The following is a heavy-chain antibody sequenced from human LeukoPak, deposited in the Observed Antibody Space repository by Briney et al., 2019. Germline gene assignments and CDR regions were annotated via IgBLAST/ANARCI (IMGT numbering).Heavy chain of an antibody. Sequence: ASVKVSCKASGYTFTGYYMHWVRQAPGQGLEWMGWINPNSGGTNYAQKFQGRVTMTRDTSISTAYMELSRLRSDDTAVYYCAREGVAGSSPYYYYMDVWGKGTTVTVSS. CDR1: GYTFTGYY. J-gene: IGHJ6*03. CDR3: AREGVAGSSPYYYYMDV. CDR2: INPNSGGT. V-gene: IGHV1-2*02. D-gene: IGHD6-19*01.